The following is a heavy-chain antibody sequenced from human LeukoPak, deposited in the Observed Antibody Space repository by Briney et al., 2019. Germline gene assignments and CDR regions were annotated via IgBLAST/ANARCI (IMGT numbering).Heavy chain of an antibody. D-gene: IGHD4-17*01. CDR1: GYSFTSYW. CDR2: IYPGDSNP. Sequence: GESLKISCKGSGYSFTSYWIGWARQMPGKGLEWMGIIYPGDSNPRYSPSFQGQVTLSADKSISAAYLEWSSLKASDTAMYYCARQRRSDYGVRGACDIWGQGTMVTVSS. CDR3: ARQRRSDYGVRGACDI. V-gene: IGHV5-51*01. J-gene: IGHJ3*02.